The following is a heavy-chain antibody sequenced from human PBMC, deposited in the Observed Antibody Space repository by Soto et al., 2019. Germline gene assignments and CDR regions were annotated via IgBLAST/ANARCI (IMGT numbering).Heavy chain of an antibody. CDR3: AKGPGLLSINYFDY. J-gene: IGHJ4*02. CDR1: GFTFSSYA. CDR2: ISGSGGTT. V-gene: IGHV3-23*01. D-gene: IGHD4-17*01. Sequence: GGSLRLSCAASGFTFSSYAMAWVRQAPGKGLEWVSGISGSGGTTSYADSVKGRFTISRDNSKNTLYLQMNSLRAEDTAVYYCAKGPGLLSINYFDYWGQGTLVTVSS.